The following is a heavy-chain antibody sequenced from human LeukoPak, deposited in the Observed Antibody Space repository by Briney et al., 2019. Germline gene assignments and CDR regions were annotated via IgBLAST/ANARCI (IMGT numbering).Heavy chain of an antibody. Sequence: GGSLRLSCATSGFTFSSYGMHWVRQAPSKGLEWVAFIWYDGSKKYYADSVKGRFTISRDNSKNTLYLQMNSLRDDDTAVYYCARIGGTGYFDYWGQGTLVTVSS. CDR3: ARIGGTGYFDY. CDR2: IWYDGSKK. D-gene: IGHD1-1*01. V-gene: IGHV3-33*01. J-gene: IGHJ4*02. CDR1: GFTFSSYG.